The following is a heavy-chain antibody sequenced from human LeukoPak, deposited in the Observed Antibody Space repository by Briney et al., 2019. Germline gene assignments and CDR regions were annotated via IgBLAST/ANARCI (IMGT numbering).Heavy chain of an antibody. Sequence: PSETLSLTCTVSGGSISSYYWSWIRQSPGEGLEWIGYIHYRGSTNYNPSLKSRVTISVDTSKNQFSLKLSSLTAADTAVYYCARANQQLSDLDYWGQGTLVTVSS. CDR1: GGSISSYY. D-gene: IGHD6-13*01. CDR3: ARANQQLSDLDY. V-gene: IGHV4-59*01. J-gene: IGHJ4*02. CDR2: IHYRGST.